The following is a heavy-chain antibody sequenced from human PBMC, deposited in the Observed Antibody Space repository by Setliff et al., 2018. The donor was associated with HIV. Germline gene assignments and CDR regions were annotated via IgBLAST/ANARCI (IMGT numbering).Heavy chain of an antibody. Sequence: ASVKVSCKSSGYTFTDYFMHWVRQAPGQGLEWMGWISRYNGYTKYAQKVQDRVTMTKDTSTSTAYMELRSLRSDDTAVYYCARVSRSGWFFDWWGQGSLVTVSS. CDR3: ARVSRSGWFFDW. CDR1: GYTFTDYF. V-gene: IGHV1-18*04. J-gene: IGHJ4*02. CDR2: ISRYNGYT. D-gene: IGHD6-19*01.